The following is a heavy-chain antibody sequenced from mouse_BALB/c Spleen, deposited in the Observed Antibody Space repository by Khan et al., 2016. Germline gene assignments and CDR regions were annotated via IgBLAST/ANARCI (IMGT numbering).Heavy chain of an antibody. J-gene: IGHJ2*01. Sequence: EVKLLESGGGLVQPGGSLKLSCAASGFDFSRYWMTWVRQAPGKGLGWIGEINPDSRTINYTPFLKDKFIISRDNAKNTLYLQMSKVRFEDTALYYCARPTSLRVLDYWGQGTTLTVSS. D-gene: IGHD1-2*01. CDR3: ARPTSLRVLDY. CDR1: GFDFSRYW. CDR2: INPDSRTI. V-gene: IGHV4-1*02.